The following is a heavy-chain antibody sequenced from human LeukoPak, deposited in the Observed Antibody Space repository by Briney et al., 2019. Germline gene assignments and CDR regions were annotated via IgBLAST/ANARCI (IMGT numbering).Heavy chain of an antibody. V-gene: IGHV4-30-2*01. CDR2: IYHSGST. J-gene: IGHJ6*02. Sequence: PSQTLSLTCAVSGGSISSGGYSWSWIRQPPGKGLEWIGYIYHSGSTYYNPSLKSRVTISVDTSKNQFSLKLSSVTAADTAVYYCASSRLRFLEWLPLDVWGQGTTVTVSS. D-gene: IGHD3-3*01. CDR3: ASSRLRFLEWLPLDV. CDR1: GGSISSGGYS.